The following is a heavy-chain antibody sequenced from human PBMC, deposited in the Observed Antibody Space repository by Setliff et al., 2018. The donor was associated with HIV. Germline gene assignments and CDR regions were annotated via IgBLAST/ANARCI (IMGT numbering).Heavy chain of an antibody. CDR3: ARHARSITMTTDWYFDL. CDR2: IYYSGST. Sequence: SETLSLTCTVSGGSITNYYWSWIRQPPGKGLEWIGFIYYSGSTNYNPSLKSRVTISVDTSKHQFSLKLSSVTAADTAVYYCARHARSITMTTDWYFDLWGRGTLGTSPQ. V-gene: IGHV4-59*08. D-gene: IGHD3-22*01. J-gene: IGHJ2*01. CDR1: GGSITNYY.